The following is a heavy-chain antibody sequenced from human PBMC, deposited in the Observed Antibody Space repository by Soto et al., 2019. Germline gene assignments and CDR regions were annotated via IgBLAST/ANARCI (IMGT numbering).Heavy chain of an antibody. Sequence: GGSLRLSCAASEFTFSSYWMSWVRQAPGKGLEWVANIRQDGSEKNYVDSVKGRFTISRDNAKNSLFLQMNSLRAEDTAVYYCAKILFPSCTSAVCYDQYNYYRAVWGKGTMVTVSS. CDR1: EFTFSSYW. D-gene: IGHD2-8*02. V-gene: IGHV3-7*01. J-gene: IGHJ6*03. CDR2: IRQDGSEK. CDR3: AKILFPSCTSAVCYDQYNYYRAV.